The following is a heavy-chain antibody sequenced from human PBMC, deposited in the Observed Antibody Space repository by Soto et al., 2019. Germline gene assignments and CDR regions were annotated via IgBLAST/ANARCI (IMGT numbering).Heavy chain of an antibody. D-gene: IGHD2-2*01. J-gene: IGHJ4*02. V-gene: IGHV1-2*02. Sequence: QVQLVQSGAEVKKPGASVKVSCKASGYTFTGYYMHWVRQAPGQGLEWMGWINPNSGGTNYAQKVQGGVTMTRDTTISTAYMELSRLRSDDTAVYYCARSHWDGRYCSSTSCLYYFDYWGQGTLVTVSS. CDR2: INPNSGGT. CDR3: ARSHWDGRYCSSTSCLYYFDY. CDR1: GYTFTGYY.